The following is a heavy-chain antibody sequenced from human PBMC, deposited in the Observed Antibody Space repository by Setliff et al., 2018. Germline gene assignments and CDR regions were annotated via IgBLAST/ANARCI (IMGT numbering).Heavy chain of an antibody. Sequence: ASVKVSCKASGYTFSNYGITWVRQAPGQGLEWMGWISGYTGNTNYAQKLQGRVTMTTDTSTSTAYMELRSLRSDDTAVYYCARDPLYRENLSRVFDFWGQGTMVTVSS. J-gene: IGHJ3*01. CDR3: ARDPLYRENLSRVFDF. V-gene: IGHV1-18*01. CDR2: ISGYTGNT. CDR1: GYTFSNYG. D-gene: IGHD3-16*02.